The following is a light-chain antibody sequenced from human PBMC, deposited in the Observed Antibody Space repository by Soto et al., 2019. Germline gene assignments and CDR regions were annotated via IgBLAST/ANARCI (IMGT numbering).Light chain of an antibody. CDR3: QSYDTSLSGRDV. CDR1: SSNIGAGYD. CDR2: GNT. J-gene: IGLJ1*01. V-gene: IGLV1-40*01. Sequence: QPVLTQPPSVSGAPGQRVTISCTGSSSNIGAGYDVHWYQQLPGTAPRLLIHGNTNRPSGVPDRFSGSKSGTSASLAITGLQAEDEADYYCQSYDTSLSGRDVFGSGTKLTVL.